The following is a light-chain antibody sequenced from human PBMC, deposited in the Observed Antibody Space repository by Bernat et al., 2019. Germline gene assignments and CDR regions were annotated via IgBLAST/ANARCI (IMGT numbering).Light chain of an antibody. CDR3: QQYNNWPIT. CDR1: QGVNSN. J-gene: IGKJ5*01. V-gene: IGKV3-15*01. Sequence: EIVLTQSPATLSVSPGERVTLSCRASQGVNSNLAWYLQRSGQAPRLLIYGASTSAAGVPARFSGSGSGTDFTLTVTSLQSEDFYYCQQYNNWPITFGQGTRLDIK. CDR2: GAS.